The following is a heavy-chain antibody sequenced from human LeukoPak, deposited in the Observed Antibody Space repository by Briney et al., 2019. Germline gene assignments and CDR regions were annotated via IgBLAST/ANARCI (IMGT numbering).Heavy chain of an antibody. Sequence: ASVKVSCTVSGSSLTELSLYWVRQAPGKGLEWMGGFDVIDGETFYAQKFQGRVTMTEDSSADTAYMELRSLTSDDTALYYCAAGRPYGLLDYWGQGTLVTVSS. D-gene: IGHD4-17*01. CDR1: GSSLTELS. CDR2: FDVIDGET. CDR3: AAGRPYGLLDY. J-gene: IGHJ4*02. V-gene: IGHV1-24*01.